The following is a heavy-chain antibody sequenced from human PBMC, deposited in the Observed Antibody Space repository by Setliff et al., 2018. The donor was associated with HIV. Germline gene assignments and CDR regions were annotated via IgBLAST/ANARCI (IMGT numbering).Heavy chain of an antibody. V-gene: IGHV1-24*01. CDR2: IDSNNGNR. J-gene: IGHJ6*03. Sequence: ASVKVSCKISGYTLTELSIHWVRQAPGKGLEWMGWIDSNNGNRNFAQKFRGRVTMTTDISTNTAYMEVRSLSFDDTDVYYCVRLTADRTNYYYYMDVWGKGTTVTVSS. CDR3: VRLTADRTNYYYYMDV. CDR1: GYTLTELS. D-gene: IGHD2-8*01.